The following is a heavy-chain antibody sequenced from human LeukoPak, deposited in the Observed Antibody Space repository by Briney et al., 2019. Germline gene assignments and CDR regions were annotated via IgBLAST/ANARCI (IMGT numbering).Heavy chain of an antibody. J-gene: IGHJ4*02. CDR1: GGTFSSYA. V-gene: IGHV1-69*06. CDR3: ARDLKMGYSSGRYSWGTGSSNDY. CDR2: IIPIFGTA. D-gene: IGHD6-19*01. Sequence: SVKVSCKASGGTFSSYAISWVRQAPGQGLEWMGGIIPIFGTANYAQKFQGRVTIIADKSTSTAYMELRRLRSGDTAVYYCARDLKMGYSSGRYSWGTGSSNDYWGQGTLVTVSS.